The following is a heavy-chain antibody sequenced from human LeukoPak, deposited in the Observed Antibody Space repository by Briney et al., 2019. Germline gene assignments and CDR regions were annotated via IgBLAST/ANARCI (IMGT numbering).Heavy chain of an antibody. CDR3: ARDSLGATRVQVAGWFDP. J-gene: IGHJ5*02. D-gene: IGHD1-26*01. CDR1: GYTFTGYY. CDR2: INPNSGGT. V-gene: IGHV1-2*02. Sequence: SVKVSCKASGYTFTGYYMHWVRQAPGQGLEWMGWINPNSGGTNYAQKFQGRVTMTRDTSISTAYMELSRLRSDDTAVYFCARDSLGATRVQVAGWFDPWGQGTLVTVSS.